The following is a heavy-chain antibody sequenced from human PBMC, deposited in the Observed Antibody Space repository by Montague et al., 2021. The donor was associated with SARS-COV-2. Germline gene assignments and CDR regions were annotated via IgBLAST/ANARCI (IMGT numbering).Heavy chain of an antibody. J-gene: IGHJ4*02. Sequence: ETLSLTCAVTGASMSPYHWSWIRQPPGKGLEWIGNLHHSGATNYNPSLESRVTMSVDASKNQFSLNLISVTAADTAVYFCATSLGGRYYWADYYFDYWGQGTLVTVSA. CDR1: GASMSPYH. CDR2: LHHSGAT. D-gene: IGHD3-10*01. CDR3: ATSLGGRYYWADYYFDY. V-gene: IGHV4-59*03.